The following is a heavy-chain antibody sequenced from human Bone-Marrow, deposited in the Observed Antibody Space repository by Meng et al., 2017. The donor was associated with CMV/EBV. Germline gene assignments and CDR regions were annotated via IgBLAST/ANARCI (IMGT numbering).Heavy chain of an antibody. CDR3: AKDAAASNRPYHFDS. Sequence: GGSLRLSCSASGFTFANYGMHWVRQAPGKGVEWVAAIWYDGTTKYYVDSVKGRFSISRDNSKNTLYLQMNSLRAEETGMYHCAKDAAASNRPYHFDSWGQGTLVTVSS. CDR1: GFTFANYG. D-gene: IGHD6-13*01. J-gene: IGHJ4*02. V-gene: IGHV3-33*06. CDR2: IWYDGTTK.